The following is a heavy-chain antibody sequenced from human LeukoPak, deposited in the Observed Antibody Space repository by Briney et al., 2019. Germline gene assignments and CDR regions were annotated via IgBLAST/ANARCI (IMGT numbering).Heavy chain of an antibody. D-gene: IGHD1-26*01. Sequence: PGGSLRLSCAASGFTFSSYAMSWVRQAPGKGLEWVSAISGSGGSTYYADSVKGRFTISRDNSKNTLYLQMNSLRAEDTAVYYCARDPEWELPKGYFDYWGQGTLVTVSS. CDR3: ARDPEWELPKGYFDY. J-gene: IGHJ4*02. CDR2: ISGSGGST. CDR1: GFTFSSYA. V-gene: IGHV3-23*01.